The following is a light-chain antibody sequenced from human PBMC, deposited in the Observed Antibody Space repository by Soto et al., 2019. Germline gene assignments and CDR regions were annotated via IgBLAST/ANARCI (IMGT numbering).Light chain of an antibody. Sequence: EIVLTQSPGTLSLSPGERATLSCRASQSVSSSYLAWYQQKPGQAPRLLIYGASSRPTGVPDRFSGSGSGTDFTLTISSLEPEDFAVYYCQQYGSSPYTFGQGTKLEIK. CDR3: QQYGSSPYT. V-gene: IGKV3-20*01. J-gene: IGKJ2*01. CDR2: GAS. CDR1: QSVSSSY.